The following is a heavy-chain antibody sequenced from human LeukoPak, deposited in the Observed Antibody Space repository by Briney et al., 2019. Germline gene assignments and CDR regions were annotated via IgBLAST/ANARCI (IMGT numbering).Heavy chain of an antibody. CDR3: ARGERGYSYGSFDP. D-gene: IGHD5-18*01. V-gene: IGHV1-8*03. Sequence: GXGLXXXGWMNPNSGNTGYAQKFQGRVTINRNTSISTAYMELCSLRSEDTAVYYCARGERGYSYGSFDPWGQGTLVTVSS. J-gene: IGHJ5*02. CDR2: MNPNSGNT.